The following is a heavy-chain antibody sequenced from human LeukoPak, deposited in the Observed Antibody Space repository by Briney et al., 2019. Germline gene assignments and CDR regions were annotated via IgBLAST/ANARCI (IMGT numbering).Heavy chain of an antibody. CDR1: GYTFTGYY. D-gene: IGHD6-6*01. V-gene: IGHV1-2*02. J-gene: IGHJ4*02. CDR3: ARGRSIADYFDY. Sequence: ASVKVSCKASGYTFTGYYMHWVRQAPGQGLEWMGWINPNSGGTNYAQKFQGRVTTTRDTSISTAYMELSRLRSDDTAVYYCARGRSIADYFDYWGQGTLVTVSS. CDR2: INPNSGGT.